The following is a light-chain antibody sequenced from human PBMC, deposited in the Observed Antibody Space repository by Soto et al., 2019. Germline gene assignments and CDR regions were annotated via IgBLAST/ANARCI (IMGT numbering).Light chain of an antibody. CDR1: QSVLYSSNNKNY. CDR2: WAS. Sequence: DIVMTQSPDSLGVSLGERATINCKSSQSVLYSSNNKNYLAWYQQKPGQPPKLLIYWASTRDSGVTDRFSGSGSGTDFTLTISSLQAEDVAVYYCQQYYSTPRTFGQGTKVELK. V-gene: IGKV4-1*01. CDR3: QQYYSTPRT. J-gene: IGKJ1*01.